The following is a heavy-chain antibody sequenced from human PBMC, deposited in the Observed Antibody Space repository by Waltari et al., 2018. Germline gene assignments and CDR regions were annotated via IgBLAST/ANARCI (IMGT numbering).Heavy chain of an antibody. Sequence: QVQLQESGPGLVKPSETLSLTCTVSGGSISSYYWSWIRQPPGKGLEWIGYIYYSGSTNYNPSLKSRVTISVDTSKNQFSLKLSSVTAADTAVYYWARAGYYDSSGYPNWGQGTLVTVSS. D-gene: IGHD3-22*01. J-gene: IGHJ4*02. CDR3: ARAGYYDSSGYPN. V-gene: IGHV4-59*01. CDR1: GGSISSYY. CDR2: IYYSGST.